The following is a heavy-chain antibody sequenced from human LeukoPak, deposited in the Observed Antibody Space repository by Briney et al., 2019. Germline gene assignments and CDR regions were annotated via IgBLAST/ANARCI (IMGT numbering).Heavy chain of an antibody. CDR2: INHSGSA. D-gene: IGHD2-15*01. Sequence: SETLSLTCAVSGGSFSGYYWTWIRQPPGKGLEWIGEINHSGSANYNPSLKSRVTISVDTSKNQFSLKLSSVTAADTAVYYCAARGGKDIVVVVAATHFDYWGQGTLVTVSS. J-gene: IGHJ4*02. CDR3: AARGGKDIVVVVAATHFDY. CDR1: GGSFSGYY. V-gene: IGHV4-34*01.